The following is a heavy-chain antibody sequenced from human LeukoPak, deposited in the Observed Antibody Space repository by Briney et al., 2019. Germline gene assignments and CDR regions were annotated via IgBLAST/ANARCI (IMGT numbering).Heavy chain of an antibody. CDR1: RFTLCNYL. V-gene: IGHV3-7*01. Sequence: PGGSLRLSCADSRFTLCNYLTCRVRQAPGKGLEWVAHIKEDGSEKYYVDSVKGRFTISRDNAKNSLYLQMDTLRVDDTAVYYCVRVLSRSSGTYSPPSFDYWGEGTLVTVSS. D-gene: IGHD1-26*01. J-gene: IGHJ4*02. CDR3: VRVLSRSSGTYSPPSFDY. CDR2: IKEDGSEK.